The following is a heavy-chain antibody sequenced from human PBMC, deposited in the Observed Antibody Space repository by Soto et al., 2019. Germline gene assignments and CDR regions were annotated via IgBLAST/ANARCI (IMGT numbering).Heavy chain of an antibody. D-gene: IGHD3-10*01. CDR2: FRTSGDGGTT. J-gene: IGHJ4*02. Sequence: GGSLRLSCAASGFTFSSYSMSWVRQAPGKGLEWVSGFRTSGDGGTTYYADSVKGRFTISRDNSKNMLFLQMNSLRAEDTAIYYCAKKVNSGPGSQYFDYWGQGTLVAGFS. CDR3: AKKVNSGPGSQYFDY. CDR1: GFTFSSYS. V-gene: IGHV3-23*01.